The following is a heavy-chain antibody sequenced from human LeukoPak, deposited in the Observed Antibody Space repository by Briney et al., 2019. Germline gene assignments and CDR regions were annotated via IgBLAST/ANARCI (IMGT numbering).Heavy chain of an antibody. J-gene: IGHJ5*02. CDR1: GASISSRSYY. CDR2: SYYSGST. Sequence: SETLSLTCTVSGASISSRSYYWGWIRQPPGKGLEWIGSSYYSGSTYYNPSLKSRATISVDTSKNQFSLKLTSVTAADTAVYYCASRDDYGDPFDPWGQGTLVTVSS. D-gene: IGHD4-17*01. V-gene: IGHV4-39*01. CDR3: ASRDDYGDPFDP.